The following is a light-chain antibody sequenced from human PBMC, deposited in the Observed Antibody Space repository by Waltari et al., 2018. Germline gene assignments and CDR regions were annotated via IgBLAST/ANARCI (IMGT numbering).Light chain of an antibody. CDR3: SSYSSSTTRV. CDR2: DVS. J-gene: IGLJ3*02. V-gene: IGLV2-14*03. CDR1: SSDFGAYKY. Sequence: QSALTQPASVSGSPGQSVSISCTGTSSDFGAYKYVSWYQQHPGKAPKLIIYDVSDRPSGVSYRFSGSKSGNTASLIISGLQAEDEADYYCSSYSSSTTRVFGGGTKLTVL.